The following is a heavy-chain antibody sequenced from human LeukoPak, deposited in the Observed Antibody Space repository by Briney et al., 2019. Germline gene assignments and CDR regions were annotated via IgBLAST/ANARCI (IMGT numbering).Heavy chain of an antibody. CDR3: AKALYGDYVDAFDI. D-gene: IGHD4-17*01. Sequence: GGSLRLSCAASEFTFSTYAMHRVRQAPGKGPEWVSYISSSGSTIYYADSVKGRFTISRDNAKNSLYLQMNSLRAEDMALYYCAKALYGDYVDAFDIWGQGTMVTVSS. CDR1: EFTFSTYA. V-gene: IGHV3-48*04. J-gene: IGHJ3*02. CDR2: ISSSGSTI.